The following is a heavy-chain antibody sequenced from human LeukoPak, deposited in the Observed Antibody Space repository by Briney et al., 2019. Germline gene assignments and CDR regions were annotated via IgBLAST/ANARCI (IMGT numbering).Heavy chain of an antibody. V-gene: IGHV4-34*01. J-gene: IGHJ6*03. CDR3: ARTTEGGYSYGYFYYYYMNV. D-gene: IGHD5-18*01. CDR2: INHSGST. CDR1: GGSFSGYY. Sequence: SETLSLTCAVYGGSFSGYYWSWIRQPPGKGLEWIGEINHSGSTNYKSSLKSRVTISVDTSKNQFSLKLSSVTAADTAVYYCARTTEGGYSYGYFYYYYMNVWGKGTTVTISS.